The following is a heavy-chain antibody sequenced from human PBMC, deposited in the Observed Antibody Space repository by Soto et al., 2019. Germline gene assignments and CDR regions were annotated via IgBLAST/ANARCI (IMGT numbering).Heavy chain of an antibody. J-gene: IGHJ6*02. Sequence: SETLSLTCTVSGGPISSHYWSWVRQAPGRGLEWIGHIYYRGSTNYNPSLRSRSTISVDASKSQFSLKLNSVTTADTAVYYCARDGREASGMDVWGQGTKVTVSS. CDR3: ARDGREASGMDV. CDR2: IYYRGST. D-gene: IGHD1-26*01. CDR1: GGPISSHY. V-gene: IGHV4-59*11.